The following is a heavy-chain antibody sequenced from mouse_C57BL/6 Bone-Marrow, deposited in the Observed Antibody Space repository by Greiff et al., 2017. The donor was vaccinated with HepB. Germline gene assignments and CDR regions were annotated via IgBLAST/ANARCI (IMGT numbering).Heavy chain of an antibody. CDR2: ISDGGSYT. Sequence: EVQLVESGGGLVKPGGSLKLSCAASGFTFSSYAMSWVRQTPEKRLEWVATISDGGSYTYYPDNVKGRFTISRDNAKNNLYLQMSHLKSEDTAMYYCARDYSNPAWFAYWGQGTLVTVSA. J-gene: IGHJ3*01. D-gene: IGHD2-5*01. CDR1: GFTFSSYA. V-gene: IGHV5-4*01. CDR3: ARDYSNPAWFAY.